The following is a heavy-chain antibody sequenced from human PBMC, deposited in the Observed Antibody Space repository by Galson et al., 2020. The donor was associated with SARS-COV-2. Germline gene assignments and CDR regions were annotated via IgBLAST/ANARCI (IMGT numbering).Heavy chain of an antibody. V-gene: IGHV3-20*04. CDR2: ITYNGGSR. CDR3: ARGATFHNL. Sequence: GGSLRLSCAASGFTFDEYGISWVRQVPGKGLEWVSGITYNGGSRGYADSVKGRFTISRDNGKNSLYLQMNSLRPEDTAFCYCARGATFHNLWGHGTLVTVSS. J-gene: IGHJ5*02. CDR1: GFTFDEYG.